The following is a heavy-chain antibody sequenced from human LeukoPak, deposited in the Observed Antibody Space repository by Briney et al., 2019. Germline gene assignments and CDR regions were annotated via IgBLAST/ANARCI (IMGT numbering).Heavy chain of an antibody. D-gene: IGHD3-10*01. V-gene: IGHV1-69*06. CDR2: IIPIFGTA. J-gene: IGHJ3*02. Sequence: SVKVSCKASGGTFSRYAISWVRQAPGQGLEWMGGIIPIFGTANYAQKFQGRVTITADKSTSTAYMELSSLRSEDTAVYYCARAYMVRGVITPNAFDIWGQGTMVTVSS. CDR1: GGTFSRYA. CDR3: ARAYMVRGVITPNAFDI.